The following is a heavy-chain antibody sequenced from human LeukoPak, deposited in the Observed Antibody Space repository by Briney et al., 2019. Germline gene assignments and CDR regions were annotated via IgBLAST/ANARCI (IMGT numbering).Heavy chain of an antibody. Sequence: PSETLSLTCTVSGGSIYSYYWSWIRQPPGKGLEWIGYIYHTGSTNYNPSRKSRVTTSVDVSKNQFSLRLSSVTAADTAVYYCARQRDDAFDIWGQGTMVTVSS. CDR3: ARQRDDAFDI. V-gene: IGHV4-59*08. J-gene: IGHJ3*02. CDR2: IYHTGST. CDR1: GGSIYSYY.